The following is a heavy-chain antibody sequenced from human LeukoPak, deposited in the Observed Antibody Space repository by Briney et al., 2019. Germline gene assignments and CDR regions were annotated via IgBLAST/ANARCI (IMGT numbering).Heavy chain of an antibody. D-gene: IGHD2-8*02. CDR2: INVNSGDT. CDR3: AADNTGNPLYDP. V-gene: IGHV1-2*02. J-gene: IGHJ5*02. Sequence: ASVTVTCKASGYTFTRYFMHWLRQARGQGRAWMGCINVNSGDTKYVQKFQGRVTMTRDTSVSTAYMDLSSQRSDDTSVYYCAADNTGNPLYDPWGQGTLVTVSS. CDR1: GYTFTRYF.